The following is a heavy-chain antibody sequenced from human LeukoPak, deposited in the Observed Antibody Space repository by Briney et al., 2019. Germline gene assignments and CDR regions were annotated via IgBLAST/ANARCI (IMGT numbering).Heavy chain of an antibody. CDR1: GFTFSNYA. CDR3: ASLRGIVVVPAAIKYY. J-gene: IGHJ4*02. V-gene: IGHV3-23*01. CDR2: ISGSGGST. Sequence: GGSLRLSCAASGFTFSNYAMSWVRQAPGKGLEWVSAISGSGGSTYYADSVKGRFTISRDNSKNTLYLQMNSLRAEDTAVYYCASLRGIVVVPAAIKYYWGQGTLVTVSS. D-gene: IGHD2-2*01.